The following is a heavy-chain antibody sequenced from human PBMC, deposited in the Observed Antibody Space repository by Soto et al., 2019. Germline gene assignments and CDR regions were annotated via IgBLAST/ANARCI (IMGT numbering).Heavy chain of an antibody. CDR1: GYTFTSYG. CDR3: ARDTYYYDSSGYDSDY. D-gene: IGHD3-22*01. CDR2: ISAYNGNT. J-gene: IGHJ4*02. Sequence: QVQLVQSGAEVKKPGASVKISCKASGYTFTSYGISWVRQAPGQGLEWMGWISAYNGNTNYAQKLQGRVTMTTDTSTSTAYMELRSLRSDDTAVYYCARDTYYYDSSGYDSDYWGQGTLVTVSS. V-gene: IGHV1-18*01.